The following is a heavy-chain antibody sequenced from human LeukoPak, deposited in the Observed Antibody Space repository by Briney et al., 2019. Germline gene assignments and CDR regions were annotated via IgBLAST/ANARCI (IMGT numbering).Heavy chain of an antibody. J-gene: IGHJ4*02. CDR1: GYTFTSYY. CDR2: INPSGGST. D-gene: IGHD3-22*01. CDR3: ARDSDSSGYGEYYFDY. Sequence: GASVKVSCRASGYTFTSYYMHWVRQAPGQGREWMGIINPSGGSTSYAQKFQGRVTMTRDTSTSTVYMELSSLRSEDTAVYYCARDSDSSGYGEYYFDYWGQGTLVTVSS. V-gene: IGHV1-46*01.